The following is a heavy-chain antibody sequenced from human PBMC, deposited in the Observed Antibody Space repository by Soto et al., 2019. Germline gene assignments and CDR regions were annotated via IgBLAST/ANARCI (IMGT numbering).Heavy chain of an antibody. CDR2: INPNSGGT. J-gene: IGHJ6*01. Sequence: ASVKVSCKASGYTFTGYYMHWVRQAPGQGLAWMGGINPNSGGTNYAQKFQGRGTMTRDTSISTAYMELSRLRSDATAVYYCASDNQEFGGANSQNNYMDGWGQGTRGT. D-gene: IGHD4-4*01. V-gene: IGHV1-2*02. CDR3: ASDNQEFGGANSQNNYMDG. CDR1: GYTFTGYY.